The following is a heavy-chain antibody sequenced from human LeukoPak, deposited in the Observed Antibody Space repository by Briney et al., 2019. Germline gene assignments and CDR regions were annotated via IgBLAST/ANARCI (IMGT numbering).Heavy chain of an antibody. Sequence: SETLSLTCTVSGGSISSSSYYCGWIRQPPGKGLEWIGCIYYSGSTYYNPSLKSRVTISVDTSKNQFSLKLSSVTAADTAVYYCARDSSGWFDYWGQGTLVTVSS. V-gene: IGHV4-39*07. CDR1: GGSISSSSYY. J-gene: IGHJ4*02. CDR3: ARDSSGWFDY. CDR2: IYYSGST. D-gene: IGHD6-19*01.